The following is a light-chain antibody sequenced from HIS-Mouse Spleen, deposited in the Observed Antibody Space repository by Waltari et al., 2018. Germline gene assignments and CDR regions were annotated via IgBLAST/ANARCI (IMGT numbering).Light chain of an antibody. CDR2: EAS. CDR1: ACPKKY. J-gene: IGLJ2*01. V-gene: IGLV3-10*01. CDR3: YSTDSSGNHRV. Sequence: SYELTQPPSVSVSPGQTARITCSGDACPKKYAYWYKQKSGQAPVLVIYEASKRPSGIPERFSGSSSGTMATLTISGAQVEDEADYYCYSTDSSGNHRVFGGGTKLTVL.